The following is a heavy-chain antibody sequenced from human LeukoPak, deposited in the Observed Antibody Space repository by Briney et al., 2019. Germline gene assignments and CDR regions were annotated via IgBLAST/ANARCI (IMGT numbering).Heavy chain of an antibody. V-gene: IGHV4-34*01. D-gene: IGHD4-17*01. CDR1: GGSFSGYY. J-gene: IGHJ6*04. CDR3: ARETGYGDPFYYYYYGMDV. CDR2: INHSGST. Sequence: SETLSLTCAVYGGSFSGYYWSWIRQPPGKGLEWIGEINHSGSTNYNPSLKSRVTISVDTSKNQFSLKLSSVTAADTAVYYCARETGYGDPFYYYYYGMDVWGKGTTVTASS.